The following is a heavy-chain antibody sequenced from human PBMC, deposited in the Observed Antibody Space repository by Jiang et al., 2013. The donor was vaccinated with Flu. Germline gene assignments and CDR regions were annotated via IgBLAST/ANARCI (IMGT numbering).Heavy chain of an antibody. CDR2: IYYSGRT. J-gene: IGHJ3*02. V-gene: IGHV4-39*01. CDR1: GGSISSSAY. Sequence: GLVKPSETLSLSCTVSGGSISSSAYWGWIRQPPGKGLEWIGSIYYSGRTYYNPSLKSRVTISVDTSKNQFSLKLNSVTAADTAVYYCARHLERCYIGPTCYAYSFDIWGQGTMVTVSS. D-gene: IGHD2-2*01. CDR3: ARHLERCYIGPTCYAYSFDI.